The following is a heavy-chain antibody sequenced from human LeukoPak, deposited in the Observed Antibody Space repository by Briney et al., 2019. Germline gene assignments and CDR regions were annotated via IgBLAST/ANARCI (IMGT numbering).Heavy chain of an antibody. V-gene: IGHV3-33*08. J-gene: IGHJ6*03. CDR3: ARAPQDYQLPLYYYYMDV. CDR2: IWYGGSNK. Sequence: GGSLRLSCAASGFTFSSYGMHWVRQAPGKGLEWVAVIWYGGSNKYYADSVKGRFTISRDNSKNTLYLQMNSLRAEDTAVYYCARAPQDYQLPLYYYYMDVWGKGTTVTVSS. CDR1: GFTFSSYG. D-gene: IGHD2-2*01.